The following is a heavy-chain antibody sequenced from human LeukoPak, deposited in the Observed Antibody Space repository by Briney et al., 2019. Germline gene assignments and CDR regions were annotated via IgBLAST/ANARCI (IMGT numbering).Heavy chain of an antibody. J-gene: IGHJ3*02. CDR2: IKQDGSEK. D-gene: IGHD3-22*01. CDR3: ARARWRFTMIGPHDAFDI. CDR1: GFTFSTYW. V-gene: IGHV3-7*03. Sequence: GGSLRLSCAASGFTFSTYWMNWVRRAPGKGLEWVANIKQDGSEKYYVDSVKGRFTISRDNAKNSLYLQVNSLRAEDTAMYYCARARWRFTMIGPHDAFDIWGQGTMVTVSS.